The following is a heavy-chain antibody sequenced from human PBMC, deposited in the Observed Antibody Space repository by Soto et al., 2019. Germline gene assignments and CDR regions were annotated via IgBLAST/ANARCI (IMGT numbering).Heavy chain of an antibody. CDR2: FDPEDGET. CDR3: ATDLRLLTGTTASDY. V-gene: IGHV1-24*01. CDR1: GYTLTELS. J-gene: IGHJ4*02. Sequence: ASVKVSCKVSGYTLTELSMHWVRQAPGKGLEWMGGFDPEDGETIYAQKFQGRVTMTEDTSTDTAYMELSSLRSEDTAVYYCATDLRLLTGTTASDYWGQGTLVTVS. D-gene: IGHD1-7*01.